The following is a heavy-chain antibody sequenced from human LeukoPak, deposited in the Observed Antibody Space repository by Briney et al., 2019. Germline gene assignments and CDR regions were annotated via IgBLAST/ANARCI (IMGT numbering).Heavy chain of an antibody. Sequence: PGGSLRLSCAASGFTFSSYGMHWDRQAPGKGLEWVAVISYDGSNKYYADSVKGRFTISRDNSKNTLYLQMNSLRAEDTAVYYCAKGSGDFWSGPDYWGQGTLVTVSS. CDR1: GFTFSSYG. CDR2: ISYDGSNK. D-gene: IGHD3-3*01. V-gene: IGHV3-30*18. J-gene: IGHJ4*02. CDR3: AKGSGDFWSGPDY.